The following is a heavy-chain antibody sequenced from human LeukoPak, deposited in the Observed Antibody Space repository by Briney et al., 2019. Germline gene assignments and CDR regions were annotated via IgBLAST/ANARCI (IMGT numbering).Heavy chain of an antibody. D-gene: IGHD1-7*01. Sequence: PGGSVRLSCAASGFTFRNYWMTWVRQAPGKGPEWVANIKQDGSEQYYVDSVKGRFTISRDNANNSLYLHMNSLRAEDTAVYYCAREQLRARDVRGEGSLVTVSS. V-gene: IGHV3-7*04. CDR1: GFTFRNYW. CDR2: IKQDGSEQ. CDR3: AREQLRARDV. J-gene: IGHJ4*02.